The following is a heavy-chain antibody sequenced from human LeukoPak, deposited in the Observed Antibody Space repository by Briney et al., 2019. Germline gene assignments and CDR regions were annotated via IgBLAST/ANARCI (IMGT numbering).Heavy chain of an antibody. D-gene: IGHD3-22*01. CDR3: ARDQRGYDSSGYPYYFDY. CDR2: IYSGGTT. J-gene: IGHJ4*02. V-gene: IGHV3-53*01. CDR1: GFTVSGNY. Sequence: PGGSLRLSCAVSGFTVSGNYMSWVRQAPGKGLEWVSLIYSGGTTYYADSVKGRFTISRDNSKNTLYLQMNSLRAEDTALYYCARDQRGYDSSGYPYYFDYWGQGTLVTVSS.